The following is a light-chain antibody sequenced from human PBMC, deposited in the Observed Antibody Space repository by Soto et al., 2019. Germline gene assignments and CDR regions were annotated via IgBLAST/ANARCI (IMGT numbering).Light chain of an antibody. CDR3: QHSNSYSEA. V-gene: IGKV1-5*03. CDR1: QTISSW. Sequence: DIHMTHSPSSLSGSVGDRVSITCRASQTISSWLAWYQQKPGKAPKLLIYKASTLKSGVPSRFSGSGSGTEFTLTIGSLQPDDFATYYCQHSNSYSEAFGQGTKV. CDR2: KAS. J-gene: IGKJ1*01.